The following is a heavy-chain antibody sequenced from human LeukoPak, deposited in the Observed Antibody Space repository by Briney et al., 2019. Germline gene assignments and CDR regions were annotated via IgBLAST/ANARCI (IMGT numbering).Heavy chain of an antibody. CDR2: ISSSGSTI. V-gene: IGHV3-48*03. D-gene: IGHD3-10*01. Sequence: GGSLRLSCAASGFTFSSYEMNWVRQAQGKGLEGVSYISSSGSTIYYAASVKARFTIPTNNPKNSLYLQMNSLRAEDTAVYYCARDRRSLLWFGELFNYYMDVWGKGTTVTISS. J-gene: IGHJ6*03. CDR3: ARDRRSLLWFGELFNYYMDV. CDR1: GFTFSSYE.